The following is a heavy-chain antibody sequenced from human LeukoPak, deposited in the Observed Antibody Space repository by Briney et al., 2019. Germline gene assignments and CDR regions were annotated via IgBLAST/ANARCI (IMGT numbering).Heavy chain of an antibody. J-gene: IGHJ6*02. D-gene: IGHD3-10*01. CDR3: ARDRFYGSGSYYNSEYYYYGMDV. Sequence: GGSLRLSCAASGFTFSSYAMSWVRQAPGKGLEWVSVIYSGGSTYYADSVKGRFTISRHNSKNTLYLQMNSLRAEDTAVYYCARDRFYGSGSYYNSEYYYYGMDVWGQGTTVTVSS. V-gene: IGHV3-53*04. CDR2: IYSGGST. CDR1: GFTFSSYA.